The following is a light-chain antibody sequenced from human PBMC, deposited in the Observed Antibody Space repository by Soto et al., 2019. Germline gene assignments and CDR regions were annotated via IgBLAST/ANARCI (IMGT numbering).Light chain of an antibody. Sequence: QSALTQPASVSASPGQSITISCTGTSSDVGGYNFVSWYQQRPGQAPKVMISDVSDRPSGVSNRFPGSKSGNTASLTISGLQAEDEGYYYCSSFTTSTTVVFGGGTKLTVL. CDR2: DVS. CDR3: SSFTTSTTVV. J-gene: IGLJ2*01. CDR1: SSDVGGYNF. V-gene: IGLV2-14*01.